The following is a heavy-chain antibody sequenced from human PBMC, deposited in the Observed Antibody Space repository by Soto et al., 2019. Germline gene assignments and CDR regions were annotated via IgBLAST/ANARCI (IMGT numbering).Heavy chain of an antibody. CDR1: GYTFPSYG. V-gene: IGHV1-18*01. CDR2: ISASNGNT. J-gene: IGHJ4*01. Sequence: VSVKVSCKASGYTFPSYGISWVRQAPGQRLEWMGWISASNGNTNYAQKLQGRVTMTTDTSTSTAYMELRSLRSDDTAVDYCARMAGDFWSGESYPNGWAGYWR. CDR3: ARMAGDFWSGESYPNGWAGY. D-gene: IGHD3-3*01.